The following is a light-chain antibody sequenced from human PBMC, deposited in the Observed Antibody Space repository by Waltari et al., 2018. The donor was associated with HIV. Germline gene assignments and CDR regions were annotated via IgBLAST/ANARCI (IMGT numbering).Light chain of an antibody. CDR1: NSNIGAGFD. Sequence: QSALTQPPSMSGAPGQSVTISCSGSNSNIGAGFDVPWYQQVPGTAPRLLIYDNNNRPSGVPDRFSGSKSGTSASLAINGLQSEDEADYYCQSYDSRLSGSVVFGGGTKVTVL. CDR3: QSYDSRLSGSVV. CDR2: DNN. V-gene: IGLV1-40*01. J-gene: IGLJ2*01.